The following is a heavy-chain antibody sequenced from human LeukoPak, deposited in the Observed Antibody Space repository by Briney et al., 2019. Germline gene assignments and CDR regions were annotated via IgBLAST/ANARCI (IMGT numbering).Heavy chain of an antibody. D-gene: IGHD3-10*01. CDR1: GFTFSSYA. J-gene: IGHJ4*02. CDR2: ISGSGGST. Sequence: GGSLRLSCAASGFTFSSYAMSWVRQAPGKGLEWVSAISGSGGSTYYADFVKGRFTISRDNSKNTLYLQMNSLRAEDTAVYYCAKLHYGSGSYFSPDDYWGQGTLVTVSS. CDR3: AKLHYGSGSYFSPDDY. V-gene: IGHV3-23*01.